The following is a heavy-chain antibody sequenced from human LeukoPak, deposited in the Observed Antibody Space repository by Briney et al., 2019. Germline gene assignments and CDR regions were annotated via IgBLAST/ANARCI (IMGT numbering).Heavy chain of an antibody. CDR3: ARRAAALDS. D-gene: IGHD6-13*01. J-gene: IGHJ4*02. Sequence: SETLSLTCSVSGASISRYYWSWIRQPPGKGLEWIGYFHHSRNTNYSPSLSSRITMSVDTSKSQFSLRLNSVTAADTAIYYCARRAAALDSWGQGTLVTVSS. CDR2: FHHSRNT. V-gene: IGHV4-59*12. CDR1: GASISRYY.